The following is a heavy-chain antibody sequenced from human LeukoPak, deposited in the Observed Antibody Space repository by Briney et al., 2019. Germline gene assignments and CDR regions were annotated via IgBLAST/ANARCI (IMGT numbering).Heavy chain of an antibody. CDR3: VKDRSPSGNFYNPIDY. CDR2: ISSNGVNT. V-gene: IGHV3-64D*06. J-gene: IGHJ4*02. Sequence: GGSLRLSCSASGFPFSSHTMHWVRQAPGKGLEYVSAISSNGVNTYYADSVKGRFTISRDNSKNTLYLQMSSLRTEDTAVYYCVKDRSPSGNFYNPIDYWGQGTLVTVSS. CDR1: GFPFSSHT. D-gene: IGHD3-10*01.